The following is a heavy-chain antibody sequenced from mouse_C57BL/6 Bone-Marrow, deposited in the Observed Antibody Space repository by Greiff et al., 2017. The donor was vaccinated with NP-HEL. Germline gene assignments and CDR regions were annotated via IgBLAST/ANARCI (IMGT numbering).Heavy chain of an antibody. CDR3: AKKKALTGYAMDY. CDR2: ISPGSGST. J-gene: IGHJ4*01. V-gene: IGHV1-55*01. D-gene: IGHD4-1*01. Sequence: QVQLQQPGAELVKPGASVKMSCKASGYTFTSSWITWVKQRPGQGLEWIGDISPGSGSTNYNEKFKIKATLTVDTSSSTAYMQLSSRTSEDSAVYYCAKKKALTGYAMDYWGQGTSVTVSS. CDR1: GYTFTSSW.